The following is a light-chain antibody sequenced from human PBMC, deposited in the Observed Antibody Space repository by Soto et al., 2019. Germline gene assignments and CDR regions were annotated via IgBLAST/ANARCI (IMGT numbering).Light chain of an antibody. CDR3: QHYNNWPPYT. J-gene: IGKJ2*01. CDR2: GAS. V-gene: IGKV3D-15*01. CDR1: DRISSN. Sequence: EIVMTQSPDTLSVSPGERSTLSCRSSDRISSNLAWYQQKPGQAPRLLIYGASTRATGVPARFSGSGSETDFTLTISNLQSEDCAVYYCQHYNNWPPYTFGQGTKVDIK.